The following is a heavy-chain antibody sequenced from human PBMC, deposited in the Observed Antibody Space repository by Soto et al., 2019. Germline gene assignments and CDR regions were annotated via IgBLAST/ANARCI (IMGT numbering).Heavy chain of an antibody. D-gene: IGHD3-10*01. J-gene: IGHJ6*02. CDR2: ISPFNGNT. V-gene: IGHV1-18*01. CDR3: ARDQSFDRSYYYGIDV. Sequence: QVQLVQSGAEVKKPGASVKVSCKSSGYPFTHYGITWVRQAPGQGLEWMGWISPFNGNTNYGQTLQGRVTLTIDTSSRTVYMELRSLRSDDTAVYYCARDQSFDRSYYYGIDVWGQGTTVTVSS. CDR1: GYPFTHYG.